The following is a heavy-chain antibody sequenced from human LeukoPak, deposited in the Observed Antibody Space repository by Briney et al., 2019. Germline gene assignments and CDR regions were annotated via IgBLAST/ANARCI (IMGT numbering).Heavy chain of an antibody. V-gene: IGHV1-2*02. CDR2: INPKNGGT. Sequence: ASVKVSCKASRNIFTGYFIHWVRQAPGQGLEWMGWINPKNGGTNPAEKFQGRVTMTRDTSLSTAFMELTGLTSDDTAVYYCARNLEDIVVVVAATPHAFDIWGQGTMVTVSS. CDR3: ARNLEDIVVVVAATPHAFDI. CDR1: RNIFTGYF. D-gene: IGHD2-15*01. J-gene: IGHJ3*02.